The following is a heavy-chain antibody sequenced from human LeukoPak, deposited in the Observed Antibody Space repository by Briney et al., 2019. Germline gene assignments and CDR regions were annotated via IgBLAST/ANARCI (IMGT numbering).Heavy chain of an antibody. V-gene: IGHV3-30*04. CDR3: ARSSYSSSSSV. CDR2: ISYDGSNK. Sequence: GGSLRLSCAASGFTSSSYAMHWVRQAPGKGLEWVAVISYDGSNKYYADSVKGRFTISRDNSKNTLYLQMNSLRAEDTAVYYCARSSYSSSSSVWGQGTMVTVSS. CDR1: GFTSSSYA. D-gene: IGHD6-6*01. J-gene: IGHJ3*01.